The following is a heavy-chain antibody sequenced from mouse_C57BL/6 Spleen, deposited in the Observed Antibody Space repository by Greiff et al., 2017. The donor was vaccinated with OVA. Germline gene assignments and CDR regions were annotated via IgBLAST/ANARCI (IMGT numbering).Heavy chain of an antibody. CDR1: GYAFSSSW. D-gene: IGHD1-1*01. V-gene: IGHV1-82*01. CDR2: IYPGDGDT. CDR3: ARAGVLRWAYAMDY. J-gene: IGHJ4*01. Sequence: VQLQQSGPELVKPGASVKISCKASGYAFSSSWMNWVKQRPGKGLEWIGRIYPGDGDTNYNGKFKGKATLTADKSSSTAYMQLSSLTSEDSAVYFCARAGVLRWAYAMDYWGQGTSVTVSS.